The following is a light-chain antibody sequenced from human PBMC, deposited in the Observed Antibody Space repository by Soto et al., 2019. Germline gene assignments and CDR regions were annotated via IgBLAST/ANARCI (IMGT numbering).Light chain of an antibody. CDR3: QQTNSIPYT. Sequence: DIPMTQSPSSLSASVGDRVTITCRASQSVSHFLNWYQQKSGKAPKILIHTASSLQSAVPSRFSGSASGTDFTLTISSLQPEDSATYYCQQTNSIPYTFGQGTKVEIK. CDR1: QSVSHF. CDR2: TAS. J-gene: IGKJ2*01. V-gene: IGKV1-39*01.